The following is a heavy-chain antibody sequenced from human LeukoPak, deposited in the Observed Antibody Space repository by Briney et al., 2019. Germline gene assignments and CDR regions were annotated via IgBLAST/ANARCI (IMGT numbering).Heavy chain of an antibody. CDR2: INHSGST. J-gene: IGHJ4*02. CDR3: ARAFSYGYSPSDY. V-gene: IGHV4-34*01. D-gene: IGHD5-18*01. CDR1: GGSFSGYH. Sequence: SETLSLTCAVYGGSFSGYHWSWIRQPPGRGLEWIGEINHSGSTNYNPSLKSRVTISVDTSKNQFSLKLSSVTAADTAVYYCARAFSYGYSPSDYWGQGTLVTVSS.